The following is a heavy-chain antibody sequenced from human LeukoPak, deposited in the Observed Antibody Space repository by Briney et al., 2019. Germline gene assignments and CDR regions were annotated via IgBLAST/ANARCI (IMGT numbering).Heavy chain of an antibody. V-gene: IGHV4-34*01. CDR3: AGAMGAAGSYYSDY. D-gene: IGHD5-18*01. J-gene: IGHJ4*02. Sequence: SETLSLTCAVYGGSFSGYYWSWIRQPPGKGLEWIGEINHSGSTNYNPSLKSRVTISVDTSKNQFSLKLSSVTAADTAVYYCAGAMGAAGSYYSDYWGQGTLVTVSS. CDR2: INHSGST. CDR1: GGSFSGYY.